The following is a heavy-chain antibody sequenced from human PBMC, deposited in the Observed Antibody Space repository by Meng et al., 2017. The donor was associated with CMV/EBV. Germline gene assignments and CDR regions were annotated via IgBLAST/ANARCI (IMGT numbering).Heavy chain of an antibody. CDR1: GFTFSSYA. Sequence: PGGSLRLTCAASGFTFSSYAMSWVRQTPGKGLEWVSSISDSGGRTHYADSVKGRFTISRDNSKNTLSLLMNSLRGDDTAVYYCDGSDFWGQGTLVTVSS. J-gene: IGHJ4*02. CDR3: DGSDF. V-gene: IGHV3-23*01. CDR2: ISDSGGRT.